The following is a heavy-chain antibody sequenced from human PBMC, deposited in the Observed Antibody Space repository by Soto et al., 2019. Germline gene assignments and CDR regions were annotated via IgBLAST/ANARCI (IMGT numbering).Heavy chain of an antibody. Sequence: SVKVSCKASGGTFSNYIINWVRQAPGQGLAWMGGVVPLFDTANYAQKFRGRVTITADASTSTVFMELSGLRPEDTAVYYCARVRLGYCNSISCSMDVWGQGTSVTVSS. CDR2: VVPLFDTA. D-gene: IGHD2-2*01. V-gene: IGHV1-69*13. CDR1: GGTFSNYI. CDR3: ARVRLGYCNSISCSMDV. J-gene: IGHJ6*02.